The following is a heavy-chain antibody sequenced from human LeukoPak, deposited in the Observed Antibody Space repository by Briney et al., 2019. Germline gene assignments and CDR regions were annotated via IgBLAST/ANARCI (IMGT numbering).Heavy chain of an antibody. CDR2: INHSGGT. CDR1: GGSFSGYY. V-gene: IGHV4-34*01. CDR3: ARGHPLLDY. J-gene: IGHJ4*02. Sequence: PSETLSLTCAVYGGSFSGYYWTLLRQPPGKGLEWIGEINHSGGTNYNPSLKSRVTISVETSKNQFSLKLSSVTAADTAVYYCARGHPLLDYWGQGTLVTVSS. D-gene: IGHD2-21*02.